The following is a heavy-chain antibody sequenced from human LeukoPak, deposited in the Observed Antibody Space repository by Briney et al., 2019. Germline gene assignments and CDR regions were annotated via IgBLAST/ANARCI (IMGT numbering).Heavy chain of an antibody. J-gene: IGHJ4*02. Sequence: GASVKVSCKASGYTFTSYYMHWVRQAPGQGGEGMGIINPCGGSNSYAQKFQGRVTVTRDTSTSTVYMELSSLRSEDTAVYYCARGGLLTGYYPLGGQYYFDYWGQGTLVTGSS. D-gene: IGHD3-9*01. CDR2: INPCGGSN. V-gene: IGHV1-46*01. CDR1: GYTFTSYY. CDR3: ARGGLLTGYYPLGGQYYFDY.